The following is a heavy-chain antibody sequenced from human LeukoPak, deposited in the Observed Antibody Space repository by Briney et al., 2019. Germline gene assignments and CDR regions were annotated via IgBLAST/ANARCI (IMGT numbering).Heavy chain of an antibody. D-gene: IGHD4-23*01. J-gene: IGHJ4*02. V-gene: IGHV5-10-1*01. CDR3: ARRDNGGNSGFDY. Sequence: GASLRISCKGAGSSFTNYWISWVRQMPGKGLEWMGRIDPSDSYTSYSPSFQGHVTISADKSISTAYLQWSSLKASDTAMYYCARRDNGGNSGFDYWGQGTLVTVSS. CDR1: GSSFTNYW. CDR2: IDPSDSYT.